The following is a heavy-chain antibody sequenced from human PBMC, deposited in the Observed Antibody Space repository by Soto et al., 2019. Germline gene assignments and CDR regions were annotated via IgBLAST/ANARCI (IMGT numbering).Heavy chain of an antibody. CDR2: INQDGSER. CDR3: LCGGNYFVY. Sequence: VQLVESGGGLVQPGGSLRLSCAASEFTFSTYWMPWVRQSPGKGLEWVTNINQDGSERYYVDAVRGRFTIYRDNAKNSLYLQMNSLISDDTAVYYCLCGGNYFVYWGQGTLVTVSP. D-gene: IGHD3-16*01. J-gene: IGHJ4*02. V-gene: IGHV3-7*01. CDR1: EFTFSTYW.